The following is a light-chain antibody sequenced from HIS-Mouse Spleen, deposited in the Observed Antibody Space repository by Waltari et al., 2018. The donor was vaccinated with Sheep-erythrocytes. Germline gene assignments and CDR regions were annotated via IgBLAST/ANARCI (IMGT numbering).Light chain of an antibody. CDR3: CSYAGSYNHV. Sequence: QSALTQPRSVSGSPGQSVTISCTGTSSDVGGSTYVSWYQQHPGKAPKRMIYDVSKRPSGVPDRFSGSKSGNTASLTISGLQAEDEADYYCCSYAGSYNHVFATGTKVTVL. CDR1: SSDVGGSTY. CDR2: DVS. V-gene: IGLV2-11*01. J-gene: IGLJ1*01.